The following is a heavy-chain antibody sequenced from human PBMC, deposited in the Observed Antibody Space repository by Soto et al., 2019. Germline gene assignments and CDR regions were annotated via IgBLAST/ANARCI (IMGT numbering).Heavy chain of an antibody. V-gene: IGHV3-30*18. CDR3: AKDLGIVLDY. D-gene: IGHD2-15*01. J-gene: IGHJ4*02. CDR1: GFTFSSYG. CDR2: ISYDGSNK. Sequence: GGSLRLSCAASGFTFSSYGMHWVRQAPGKGLEWVAVISYDGSNKYYADSVKGRFTISRDNSKNTLYLQMNSLRAEDTAVYYCAKDLGIVLDYWGQGTLVTVSS.